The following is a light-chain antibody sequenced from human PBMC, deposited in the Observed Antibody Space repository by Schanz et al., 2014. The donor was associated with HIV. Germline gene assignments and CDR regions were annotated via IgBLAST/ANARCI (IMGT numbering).Light chain of an antibody. Sequence: QSALTQPPSASGSPGQSVTISCTGTSSDVGGYNYVSWYQQHPGKAPKLLLYDVNIRVRPSGVSNRFSGSKSGNTASLTISGLQAEDEADYYCSSYGGNDNALFGGGTKLTVL. CDR3: SSYGGNDNAL. V-gene: IGLV2-8*01. CDR1: SSDVGGYNY. J-gene: IGLJ2*01. CDR2: DVNIR.